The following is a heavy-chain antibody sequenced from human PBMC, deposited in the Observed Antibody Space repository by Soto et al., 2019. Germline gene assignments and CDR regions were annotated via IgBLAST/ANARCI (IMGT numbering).Heavy chain of an antibody. V-gene: IGHV4-59*01. D-gene: IGHD1-1*01. CDR2: TDYNGRT. CDR3: ARAFRNEYSYMGHWFDP. Sequence: QVQLQESGPGLMKPSETLSLTCTVSGGPISNYYWSWIRQSPGKGLEWIGHTDYNGRTNYNPSLKSRLTISVDTSKNQFSLHLSSVTAADTAIYYCARAFRNEYSYMGHWFDPWGPGTLATVSS. CDR1: GGPISNYY. J-gene: IGHJ5*02.